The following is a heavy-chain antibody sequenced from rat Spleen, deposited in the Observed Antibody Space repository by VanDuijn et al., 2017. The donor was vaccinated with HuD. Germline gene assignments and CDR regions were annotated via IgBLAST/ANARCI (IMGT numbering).Heavy chain of an antibody. J-gene: IGHJ2*01. CDR3: ARLALLTTAPYYFDY. CDR2: ISNSAFSI. Sequence: EVQLVESGGGLVQPGRSLKLSCAASGFTFSNHGMAWVRQAPTKGLEWVASISNSAFSIYYRDSVKGRFTISRDNAKSTLYLQMDSLRSEDTASYYCARLALLTTAPYYFDYWGQGVMVTVSS. V-gene: IGHV5S13*01. D-gene: IGHD1-11*01. CDR1: GFTFSNHG.